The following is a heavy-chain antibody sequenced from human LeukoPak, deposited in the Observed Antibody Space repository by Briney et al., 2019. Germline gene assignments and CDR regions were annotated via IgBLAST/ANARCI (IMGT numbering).Heavy chain of an antibody. V-gene: IGHV3-23*01. D-gene: IGHD4-17*01. CDR3: PIPTPFDY. CDR1: GFSFSCYA. CDR2: ISGCGGST. J-gene: IGHJ4*02. Sequence: ARSLPLSCLVSGFSFSCYALQWVRPAAGKGRAWVSAISGCGGSTYYADSVKGPFNLSRDHSQKPLYLQMDSLSAEGPAVYFCPIPTPFDYSGQETLVTVSS.